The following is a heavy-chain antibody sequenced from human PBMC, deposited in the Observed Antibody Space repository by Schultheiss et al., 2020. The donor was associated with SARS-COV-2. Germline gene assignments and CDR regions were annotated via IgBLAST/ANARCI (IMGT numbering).Heavy chain of an antibody. D-gene: IGHD2-15*01. CDR1: GFTFSSYA. Sequence: GGSLRLSCAASGFTFSSYAMSWVRQAPGKGLEWVSAISGSGGSTYYADSVKGRFTISRDNSKNSLYLQMNSLRAEDTAVYYCARDLPTEINVVAATLYDYWGQGTLVTVSS. CDR3: ARDLPTEINVVAATLYDY. V-gene: IGHV3-23*01. CDR2: ISGSGGST. J-gene: IGHJ4*02.